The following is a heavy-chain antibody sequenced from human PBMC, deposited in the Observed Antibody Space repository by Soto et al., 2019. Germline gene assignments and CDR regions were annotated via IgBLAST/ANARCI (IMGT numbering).Heavy chain of an antibody. CDR1: GGSISTGYY. Sequence: SETLSLTCTVSGGSISTGYYWAWIRQTPGKGLEWIGSVSYGGTTYHNPSLKSRVTISVGTSKNLFSLQLSSVTAADTAVYYCARREFRNYVGFDYWGQGTLVTVSS. CDR3: ARREFRNYVGFDY. CDR2: VSYGGTT. J-gene: IGHJ4*02. D-gene: IGHD4-4*01. V-gene: IGHV4-39*01.